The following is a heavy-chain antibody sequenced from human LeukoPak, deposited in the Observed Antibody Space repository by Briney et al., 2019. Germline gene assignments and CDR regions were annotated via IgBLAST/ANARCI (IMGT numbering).Heavy chain of an antibody. J-gene: IGHJ6*02. CDR2: IKQDGSEK. CDR3: ARHPPRPNGYNYHGMDV. Sequence: PGGSLRLSCAASGFTFSSYWMSWVRQAPGKGLEWVANIKQDGSEKYYVDSVKGRFTISRDNAKNSLYLQMNSLRAEDTAVYYCARHPPRPNGYNYHGMDVWGQGTTVTVSS. V-gene: IGHV3-7*01. D-gene: IGHD5-24*01. CDR1: GFTFSSYW.